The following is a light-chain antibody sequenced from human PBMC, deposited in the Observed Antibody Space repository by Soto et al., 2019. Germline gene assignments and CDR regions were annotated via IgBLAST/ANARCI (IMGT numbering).Light chain of an antibody. CDR1: SSDVGAYDY. J-gene: IGLJ2*01. CDR3: ASYTTSTSVV. Sequence: QSALTQPASVSASPGQSITISCTGTSSDVGAYDYVSWYQHHPGKAPKLMIFDVSDRPSGVSNRFSGFKSGNTASLTISGLQAEDEADYYCASYTTSTSVVFGGGTKVTGL. CDR2: DVS. V-gene: IGLV2-14*03.